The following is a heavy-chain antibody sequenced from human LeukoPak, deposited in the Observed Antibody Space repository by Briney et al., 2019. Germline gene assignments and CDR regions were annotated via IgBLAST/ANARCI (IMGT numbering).Heavy chain of an antibody. J-gene: IGHJ4*02. Sequence: TGGSLRLSCAASGFTFSSYGMHWVRQAPGKGLEWVAFIRYDGSNKYYADSVKGRFTISRDNSKNTLYLQMNSLRAEDTAVYYCAKDRGYYDSSGYDGFEYWGQGTLVTVSS. CDR2: IRYDGSNK. CDR3: AKDRGYYDSSGYDGFEY. V-gene: IGHV3-30*02. CDR1: GFTFSSYG. D-gene: IGHD3-22*01.